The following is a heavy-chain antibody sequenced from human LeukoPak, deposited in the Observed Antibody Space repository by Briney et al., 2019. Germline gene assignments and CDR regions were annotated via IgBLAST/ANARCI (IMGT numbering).Heavy chain of an antibody. J-gene: IGHJ4*02. Sequence: GGSLRLSYAASGFTVSSNYMNWIRQAPGKGLEWVSYISISGTTIYYADSVKGRFTISRDNAKNSLYLQMNSLRAEDTAVYYCARSDHYDSNGYYDYWGQGTLVTVSS. CDR2: ISISGTTI. D-gene: IGHD3-22*01. V-gene: IGHV3-11*01. CDR1: GFTVSSNY. CDR3: ARSDHYDSNGYYDY.